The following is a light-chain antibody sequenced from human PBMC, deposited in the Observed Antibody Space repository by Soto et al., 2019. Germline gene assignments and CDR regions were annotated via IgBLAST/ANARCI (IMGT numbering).Light chain of an antibody. J-gene: IGKJ1*01. V-gene: IGKV1-8*01. CDR2: AAS. CDR3: NIPRT. Sequence: AIRMTQSPSSFSASTGDRVTITCRASQGISSYLAWFQQKPGKAPKLLIYAASTLQSGVPSRFSGSGSGTDFTLTISCLQSEDFASYQYNIPRTLGQGTKVDIK. CDR1: QGISSY.